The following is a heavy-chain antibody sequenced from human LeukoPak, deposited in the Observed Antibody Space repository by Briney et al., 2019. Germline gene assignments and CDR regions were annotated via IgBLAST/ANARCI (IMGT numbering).Heavy chain of an antibody. CDR3: ARASYYYDSSGGYAFDI. CDR2: ISSSSTNI. J-gene: IGHJ3*02. D-gene: IGHD3-22*01. Sequence: GGSLRLSCAASGFTFRSHSMNWVRQAPGKGLEWVSYISSSSTNIYYADSVKGRFTISRDNAKNALYLQMNSLRDEDTALYYCARASYYYDSSGGYAFDIWGQGTMVTVSS. V-gene: IGHV3-48*02. CDR1: GFTFRSHS.